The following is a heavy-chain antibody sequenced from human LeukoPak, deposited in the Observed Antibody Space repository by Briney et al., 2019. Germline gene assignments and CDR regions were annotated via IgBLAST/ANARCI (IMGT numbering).Heavy chain of an antibody. CDR2: ISSSSSYI. J-gene: IGHJ3*02. Sequence: GGSLRLSCAASGFTFSSYSMNWVRQAPGKGLEWVSSISSSSSYIYYADSVKGRFTISRDNAKNSLYLQMNSLRAEDTAVYYCARVSVWFGDDAFDIWGQGTMVTVSS. D-gene: IGHD3-10*01. V-gene: IGHV3-21*01. CDR3: ARVSVWFGDDAFDI. CDR1: GFTFSSYS.